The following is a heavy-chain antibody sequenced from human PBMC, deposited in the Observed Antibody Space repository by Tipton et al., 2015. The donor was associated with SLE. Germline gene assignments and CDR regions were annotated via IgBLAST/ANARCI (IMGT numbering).Heavy chain of an antibody. J-gene: IGHJ1*01. CDR2: INHSGST. V-gene: IGHV4-34*01. D-gene: IGHD6-13*01. Sequence: LRLSCAVYGGSFSGYYWSWIRQPPGKGLEWIGEINHSGSTNYNPPLKSRVTISVDTSENQFSLKLSSVTAADTAVYYCARTGYSSSWLYFQHWGQGTLVTVSS. CDR3: ARTGYSSSWLYFQH. CDR1: GGSFSGYY.